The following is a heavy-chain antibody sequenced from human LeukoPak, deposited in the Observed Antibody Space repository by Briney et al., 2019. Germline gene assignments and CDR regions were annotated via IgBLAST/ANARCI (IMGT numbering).Heavy chain of an antibody. CDR3: ARLPYSSSWHVDY. D-gene: IGHD6-13*01. CDR2: IYYSGST. Sequence: PGGSLRLSCAASGFTFSSYAMSWVRQPPGKGLEWIGYIYYSGSTNYNPSLKSRVTISVDTSKNQFSLKLSSVTAADTAVYYCARLPYSSSWHVDYWGQGTLVTVSS. J-gene: IGHJ4*02. V-gene: IGHV4-59*08. CDR1: GFTFSSYA.